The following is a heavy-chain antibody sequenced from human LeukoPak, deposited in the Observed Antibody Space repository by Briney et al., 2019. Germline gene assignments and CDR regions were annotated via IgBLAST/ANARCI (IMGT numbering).Heavy chain of an antibody. J-gene: IGHJ4*02. CDR2: MNPNSGNT. D-gene: IGHD1-1*01. Sequence: GASVKLSLNSSGYTFSTCDINWVRQATGQGLEWIGWMNPNSGNTGFAHKFQGRVTMTRDTSINTAYMELSSLRSEDTAVYYCARVVGSISHWGQGTLPTVSS. CDR1: GYTFSTCD. V-gene: IGHV1-8*01. CDR3: ARVVGSISH.